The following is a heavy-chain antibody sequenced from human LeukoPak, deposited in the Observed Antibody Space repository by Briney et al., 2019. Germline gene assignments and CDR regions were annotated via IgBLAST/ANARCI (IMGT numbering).Heavy chain of an antibody. D-gene: IGHD4-23*01. Sequence: SETLSLTCTVSGGSISSYYWSWIRQPPGKGLEWIGYIYYSGSTNYNPSLKSRVTISVDTSKNQFSLKLSSVTAADTAVYYCARDHPYYGGNSYAFDIWGQGTMVTVSS. J-gene: IGHJ3*02. CDR3: ARDHPYYGGNSYAFDI. CDR2: IYYSGST. V-gene: IGHV4-59*01. CDR1: GGSISSYY.